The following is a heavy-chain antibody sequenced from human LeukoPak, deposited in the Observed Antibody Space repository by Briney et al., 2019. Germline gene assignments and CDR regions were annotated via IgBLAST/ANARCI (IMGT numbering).Heavy chain of an antibody. V-gene: IGHV3-7*01. D-gene: IGHD3-10*01. CDR3: ASYYYGSGTSLGY. CDR1: GLTFSGYW. Sequence: GGSLRLSCAVTGLTFSGYWVTWVCQAPGKGLEWVANINQDASEKYYVESVKGRFAITRDNAKNSLYLQMNSLKAEDTAVYYCASYYYGSGTSLGYWGQGTLVTVSS. J-gene: IGHJ4*02. CDR2: INQDASEK.